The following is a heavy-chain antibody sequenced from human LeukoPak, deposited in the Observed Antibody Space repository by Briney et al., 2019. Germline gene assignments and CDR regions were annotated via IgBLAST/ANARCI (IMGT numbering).Heavy chain of an antibody. CDR3: ARDRNIVVVVAATPGGFDY. D-gene: IGHD2-15*01. Sequence: GGSLRLSCAASGFTFSSYAMSWVRQAPGKGLEWVSAISGSGGSTYYADSVKGRFTISRDNAKNSLYLQMNSLRAEDTAVYYCARDRNIVVVVAATPGGFDYWGQGTLVTVSS. CDR2: ISGSGGST. V-gene: IGHV3-23*01. J-gene: IGHJ4*02. CDR1: GFTFSSYA.